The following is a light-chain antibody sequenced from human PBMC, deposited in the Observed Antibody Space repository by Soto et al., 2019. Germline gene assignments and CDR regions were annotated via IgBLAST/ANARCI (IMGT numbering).Light chain of an antibody. CDR3: QQYDDWG. CDR2: GTS. Sequence: MVMTQSPATLSVSPGERVTRSCRTSQNVTTNLAWYQLKPGQTPSLLIYGTSTRAPDIPVRFSGSGSGTEFTLTITTVQSGDSAVYYCQQYDDWGFGPGTKVEIK. V-gene: IGKV3-15*01. CDR1: QNVTTN. J-gene: IGKJ1*01.